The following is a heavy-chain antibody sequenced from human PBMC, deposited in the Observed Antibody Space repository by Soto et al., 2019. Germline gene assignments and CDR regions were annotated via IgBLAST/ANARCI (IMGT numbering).Heavy chain of an antibody. CDR2: LTWNGEVL. CDR3: VKDSESSGYLNHLDY. V-gene: IGHV3-9*01. CDR1: GFTFDDYA. J-gene: IGHJ4*02. D-gene: IGHD3-22*01. Sequence: SLRLSCVASGFTFDDYAIHWVRQTPGKGLEWVSGLTWNGEVLGYADSVKGRFTISRDNAKNSLYLEMNSLRPEDTALYYCVKDSESSGYLNHLDYWGQGTLVTVSS.